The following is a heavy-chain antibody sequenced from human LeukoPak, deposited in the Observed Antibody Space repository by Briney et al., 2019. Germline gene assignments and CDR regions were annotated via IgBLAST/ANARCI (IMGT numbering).Heavy chain of an antibody. Sequence: SETLSLTCTVSVGSIRSSHYYWGWIRQPPGKGLEWIGSINYSGSTYYNPSLKSRVTISVDTSKNQFSLKLSSVTAADTAVYYCARQTTVTTPFDYWGQGTLVTVSS. CDR2: INYSGST. V-gene: IGHV4-39*01. J-gene: IGHJ4*02. D-gene: IGHD4-11*01. CDR3: ARQTTVTTPFDY. CDR1: VGSIRSSHYY.